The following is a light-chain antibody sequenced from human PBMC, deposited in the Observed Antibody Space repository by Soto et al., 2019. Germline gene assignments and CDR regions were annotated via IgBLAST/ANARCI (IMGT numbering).Light chain of an antibody. CDR1: SSAVGGDNY. J-gene: IGLJ2*01. CDR3: SSYTSSRSVV. V-gene: IGLV2-14*01. Sequence: QSALTQPASVSGSPGQSITISCTGTSSAVGGDNYFSWYQQNPGKAPTLMIYDVSNRPSGASSRFSGSQSGNTASLTISGLQDEDDEYYYLSSYTSSRSVVFGGGTKLTVL. CDR2: DVS.